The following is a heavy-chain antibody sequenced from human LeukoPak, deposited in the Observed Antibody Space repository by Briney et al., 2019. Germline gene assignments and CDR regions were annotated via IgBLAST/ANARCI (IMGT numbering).Heavy chain of an antibody. CDR1: GFSFSRYR. CDR2: ISSNGDYI. V-gene: IGHV3-21*01. D-gene: IGHD3-10*01. J-gene: IGHJ4*02. CDR3: ARDLGHTSGLDY. Sequence: MTGGSLRLSCAASGFSFSRYRMNWVRQAPGKGLEWVSSISSNGDYIYYGDSVKGRFTMSRDNAKNSLYLQLSSLRAEDTAVYYFARDLGHTSGLDYWGQGALVTVSS.